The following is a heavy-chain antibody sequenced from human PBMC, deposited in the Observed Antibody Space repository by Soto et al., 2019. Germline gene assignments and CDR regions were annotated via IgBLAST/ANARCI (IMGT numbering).Heavy chain of an antibody. J-gene: IGHJ5*02. D-gene: IGHD4-17*01. Sequence: PSETLSLTCAVSGGSISSSNWWSWVRQPPGKGLEWIGEIYHSGSTNYNPSLKSRVTISVDTSKNQFSLKLSSVTAADTAVYYCARHVEGYGDYDPWGQGTLVTVSS. CDR2: IYHSGST. CDR1: GGSISSSNW. CDR3: ARHVEGYGDYDP. V-gene: IGHV4-4*02.